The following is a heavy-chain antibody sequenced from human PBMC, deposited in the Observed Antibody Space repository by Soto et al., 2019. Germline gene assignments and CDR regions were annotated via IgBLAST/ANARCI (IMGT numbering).Heavy chain of an antibody. CDR1: GGSISSGGYY. J-gene: IGHJ3*02. V-gene: IGHV4-31*03. D-gene: IGHD3-16*01. CDR3: SRGGITGSLRAFDI. CDR2: IYYSGST. Sequence: QVQLQESGPGLVKPSQTLSLTCTVSGGSISSGGYYWSWIRQHPGKGLEWFGYIYYSGSTYYNPCLTSRVTISLDTDKNQSSLKLSSVTAADTAVYYCSRGGITGSLRAFDIWGQGTMVAVSS.